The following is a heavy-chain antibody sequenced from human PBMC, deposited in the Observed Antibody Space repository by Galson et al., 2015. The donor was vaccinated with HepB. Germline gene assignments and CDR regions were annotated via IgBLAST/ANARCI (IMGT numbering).Heavy chain of an antibody. CDR3: AKAAGNWGIGYYYYYMDV. CDR2: ISGSGGST. J-gene: IGHJ6*03. CDR1: GFTFSNYA. Sequence: SLRLSCAASGFTFSNYAMSWVRQAPGKGLEWVSAISGSGGSTYYADSVKGRFTISRDNSKNTLYLQMNSLRAEDTAVYYCAKAAGNWGIGYYYYYMDVWGKGTTVTVSS. D-gene: IGHD7-27*01. V-gene: IGHV3-23*01.